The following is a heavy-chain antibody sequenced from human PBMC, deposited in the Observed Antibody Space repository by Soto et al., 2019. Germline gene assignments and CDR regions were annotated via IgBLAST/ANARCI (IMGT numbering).Heavy chain of an antibody. CDR2: IYWDDDK. D-gene: IGHD4-4*01. CDR3: AHTPPPRYDYSNYWYFDL. Sequence: QITLKESGPTLVKPTQTLTLTCTFSGFSLSTSGVGVGWIRQPPGKALEWLALIYWDDDKRYSPSLKSRLTITKDTTKNQVVLTMTNMDPVDTATYYCAHTPPPRYDYSNYWYFDLWGRGTLVTVSS. J-gene: IGHJ2*01. V-gene: IGHV2-5*02. CDR1: GFSLSTSGVG.